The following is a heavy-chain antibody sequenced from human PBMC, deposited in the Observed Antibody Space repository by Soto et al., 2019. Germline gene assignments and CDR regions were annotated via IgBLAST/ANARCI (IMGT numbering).Heavy chain of an antibody. J-gene: IGHJ4*02. V-gene: IGHV3-23*01. Sequence: PGGSMTLSSAASGVTVSSYAMSWVRQTPGKGLEWVSAISGSGGSTYYADSVKGRFTISRDNSKNTLYLQMTSLRAEDTAVYYCAKEIPFSGGRLSAENFDYWGQETLVTLSS. D-gene: IGHD2-15*01. CDR1: GVTVSSYA. CDR3: AKEIPFSGGRLSAENFDY. CDR2: ISGSGGST.